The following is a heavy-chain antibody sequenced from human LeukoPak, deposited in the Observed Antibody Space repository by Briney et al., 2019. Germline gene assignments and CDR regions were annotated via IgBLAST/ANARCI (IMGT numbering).Heavy chain of an antibody. J-gene: IGHJ6*02. Sequence: ASVKVSCKASGYTFTDYCLYWVRQAPGHGLEWMGWINPNSGATTYSQKFQGRVTMTRDTSISTAYMELSRLRSDDAAVYYCARAHVYYYYGMDVWGQGTTVTVSS. CDR3: ARAHVYYYYGMDV. CDR2: INPNSGAT. CDR1: GYTFTDYC. V-gene: IGHV1-2*02.